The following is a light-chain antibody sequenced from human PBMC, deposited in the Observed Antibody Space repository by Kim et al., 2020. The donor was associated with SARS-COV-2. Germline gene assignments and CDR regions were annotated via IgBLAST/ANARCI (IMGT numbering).Light chain of an antibody. CDR1: SSDVGGYNY. CDR3: SSYTSSSTWV. CDR2: HVS. Sequence: QSALTQPASVSGSPGQSITISCTGTSSDVGGYNYVSWYQQHPGKAPKLIIYHVSKRPSGVSNRFSGSKSGNTASLTISGLQAEDEADYYCSSYTSSSTWVFGTGTKVTVL. J-gene: IGLJ1*01. V-gene: IGLV2-14*01.